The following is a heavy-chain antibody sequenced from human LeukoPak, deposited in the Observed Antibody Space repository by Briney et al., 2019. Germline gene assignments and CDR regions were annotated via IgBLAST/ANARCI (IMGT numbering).Heavy chain of an antibody. CDR3: ARGYCSSTSCYGPRAYMDV. CDR1: GYTFTIYG. V-gene: IGHV1-18*01. D-gene: IGHD2-2*01. CDR2: ISAYNGNT. J-gene: IGHJ6*03. Sequence: GASVKVSCKASGYTFTIYGISWVRQAPGQGLEWMGWISAYNGNTNYAQKLQGRVTMTTDTSTSTAYMELRSLRSDDTAVYYCARGYCSSTSCYGPRAYMDVWGKGTTVTVSS.